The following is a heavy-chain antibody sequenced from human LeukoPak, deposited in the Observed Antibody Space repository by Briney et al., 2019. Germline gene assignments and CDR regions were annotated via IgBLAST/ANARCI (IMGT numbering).Heavy chain of an antibody. CDR2: ICGSGGGT. D-gene: IGHD6-19*01. CDR1: GFTFSTYA. V-gene: IGHV3-23*01. J-gene: IGHJ4*02. CDR3: AKDLDYSSGWSYDY. Sequence: PGGSLRLSCAASGFTFSTYAMSCVREARGEGLEWVSAICGSGGGTYYANSVKGRLTISRDNSKNTIYLQMNSLRAEDTAVYYSAKDLDYSSGWSYDYWGQGTLVTVSS.